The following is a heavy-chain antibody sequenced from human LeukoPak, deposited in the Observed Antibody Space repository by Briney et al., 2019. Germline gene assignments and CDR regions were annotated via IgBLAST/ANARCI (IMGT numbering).Heavy chain of an antibody. J-gene: IGHJ4*02. Sequence: ASVKVSCKTSGYTFSGHYIHWVRQAPGQGFEWMGWINPNSGGTKYAQKFQDRVTLTRDTSINTAYLELSRLKSDDTAVYYCARDSYAGYAGSWSFDFWGPGTLVTVSS. D-gene: IGHD2-15*01. CDR1: GYTFSGHY. V-gene: IGHV1-2*02. CDR3: ARDSYAGYAGSWSFDF. CDR2: INPNSGGT.